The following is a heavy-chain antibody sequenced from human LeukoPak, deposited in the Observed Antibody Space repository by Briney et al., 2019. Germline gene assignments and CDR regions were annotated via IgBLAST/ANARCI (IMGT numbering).Heavy chain of an antibody. J-gene: IGHJ4*02. Sequence: ASVKVSRKASGYTFTSYGISWVRQAPGQGLEWMGWISAYNGNTNYAQKLQGRVTMTTDTSTSTAYMELRSLRSDDTAVYYCARVYGATDYDFWSEYYFDYWGQGTLDTVSS. CDR3: ARVYGATDYDFWSEYYFDY. CDR2: ISAYNGNT. CDR1: GYTFTSYG. V-gene: IGHV1-18*01. D-gene: IGHD3-3*01.